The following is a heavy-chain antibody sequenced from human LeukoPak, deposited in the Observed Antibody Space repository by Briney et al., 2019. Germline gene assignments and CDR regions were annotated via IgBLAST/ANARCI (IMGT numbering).Heavy chain of an antibody. V-gene: IGHV4-61*01. CDR2: IYYNGDT. CDR1: GVSVSNSLYY. CDR3: ARVLRAASWRSYDY. Sequence: SETLSLTCTVSGVSVSNSLYYWSWLRQPPGKGLEWIGYIYYNGDTNYNPSLKSRVIISIDTSSNQFSLRLNSMTAADTAVYYCARVLRAASWRSYDYWGQGSLVTVSS. D-gene: IGHD5-18*01. J-gene: IGHJ4*02.